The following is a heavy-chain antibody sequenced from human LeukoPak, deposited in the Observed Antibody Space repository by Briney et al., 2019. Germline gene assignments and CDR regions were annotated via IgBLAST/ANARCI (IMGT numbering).Heavy chain of an antibody. D-gene: IGHD1-7*01. CDR1: GYTLTELS. Sequence: ASVKVSCKVSGYTLTELSMHWVRQAPGKGLEWMGGFDPEDGETIYAQKFQGRVTMTEDTSTDTAYMELSRLRSEDTPVYYCATAPQGWNYFFDYWGQGTLVTVSS. J-gene: IGHJ4*02. CDR2: FDPEDGET. V-gene: IGHV1-24*01. CDR3: ATAPQGWNYFFDY.